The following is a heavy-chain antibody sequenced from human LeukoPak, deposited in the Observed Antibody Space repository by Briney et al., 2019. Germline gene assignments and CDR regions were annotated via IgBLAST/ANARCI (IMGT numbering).Heavy chain of an antibody. J-gene: IGHJ4*02. CDR3: TRDLGIAVADVFDY. V-gene: IGHV3-74*03. Sequence: GGSLRLSCIASGFTFSSYLMHWVRQAPGKGLVWVSRINSDGSSTMYADSVRGRFTISRDNAKSRLYLQMNSLRAEDTAVYYCTRDLGIAVADVFDYWGRGTLVTVSS. CDR1: GFTFSSYL. CDR2: INSDGSST. D-gene: IGHD6-19*01.